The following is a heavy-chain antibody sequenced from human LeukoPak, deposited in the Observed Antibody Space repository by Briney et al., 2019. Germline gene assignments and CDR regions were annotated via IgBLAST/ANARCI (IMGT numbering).Heavy chain of an antibody. CDR2: ITSSSSYT. V-gene: IGHV3-21*01. CDR1: GITFSNYN. Sequence: GGSLRLSCAAPGITFSNYNMNWVRQAPGKGLEWISAITSSSSYTFYADSVKGRFTISRDNAQNSLYLQMNSLRAEDTAVYYCARRLDYWGRGTLVTVSS. J-gene: IGHJ4*02. CDR3: ARRLDY.